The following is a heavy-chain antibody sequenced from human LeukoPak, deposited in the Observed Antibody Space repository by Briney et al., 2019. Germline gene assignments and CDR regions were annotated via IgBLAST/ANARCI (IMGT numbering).Heavy chain of an antibody. CDR1: GYTFTGHY. CDR3: AVWNGYHDFWSGPFDF. V-gene: IGHV1-2*02. CDR2: VNPNSGGT. Sequence: GASLKVSCKPSGYTFTGHYIHWVRQAPGEGLEWMGWVNPNSGGTNYAQKFQGRVTMTRDTSVSTAYMELRSLTSDDTAVYYCAVWNGYHDFWSGPFDFWGQGTRVSVSS. D-gene: IGHD3-3*01. J-gene: IGHJ4*02.